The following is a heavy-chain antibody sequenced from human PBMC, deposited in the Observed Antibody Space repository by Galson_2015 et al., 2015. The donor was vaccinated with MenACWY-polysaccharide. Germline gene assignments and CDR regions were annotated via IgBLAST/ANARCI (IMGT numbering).Heavy chain of an antibody. CDR3: AKGYSIGWYFFDY. Sequence: SLRLSCAASGFTFDDYAMHWVRQAPGKGLEWVSGISWNSGSIGYADSVKGRFTISRDNAKNSLYLQMNSLRAEDTALYYCAKGYSIGWYFFDYWGQGTLFTVSS. V-gene: IGHV3-9*01. J-gene: IGHJ4*02. CDR2: ISWNSGSI. D-gene: IGHD6-19*01. CDR1: GFTFDDYA.